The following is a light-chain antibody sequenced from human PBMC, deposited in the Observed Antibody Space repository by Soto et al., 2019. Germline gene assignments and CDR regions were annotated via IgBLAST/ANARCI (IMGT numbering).Light chain of an antibody. CDR2: DAS. Sequence: EIVMTQSPATLSVSPGEGATLSCRARQSVRSNLNWCQQKPGQAPRLLVYDASTRATGVPARFRGSGSGTEFTLTISSLQSEDFAVYFCQQYNDWWTFGQVTKVDIK. CDR3: QQYNDWWT. J-gene: IGKJ1*01. V-gene: IGKV3-15*01. CDR1: QSVRSN.